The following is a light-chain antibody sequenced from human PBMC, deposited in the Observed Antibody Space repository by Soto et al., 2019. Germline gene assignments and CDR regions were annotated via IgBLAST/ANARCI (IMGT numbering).Light chain of an antibody. CDR3: CSYAGSSTLV. V-gene: IGLV2-23*01. J-gene: IGLJ2*01. CDR2: EDS. Sequence: QSALTQPASVSGSPGQSITISCTGTSSDVGSYNLVSWYQQHPGKAPKLMIYEDSHRPSGVSNRFSGSKSGNTASLTISGLQADDEADYYCCSYAGSSTLVFGGGTKLTVL. CDR1: SSDVGSYNL.